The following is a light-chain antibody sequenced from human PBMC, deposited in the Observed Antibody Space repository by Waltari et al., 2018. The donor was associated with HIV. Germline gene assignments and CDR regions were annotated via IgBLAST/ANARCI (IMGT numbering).Light chain of an antibody. J-gene: IGKJ2*01. CDR2: WAS. V-gene: IGKV4-1*01. CDR3: HQYDRSPYT. Sequence: DIVMTQSPDSLAVSLGERATINCKSSQSVLFTSTNKNYLAWYQQKPGQPPKLLINWASTRESGVPDRFSGSGSGTEFTLTISSLQAEDVAVYYCHQYDRSPYTFGQGTKVEIK. CDR1: QSVLFTSTNKNY.